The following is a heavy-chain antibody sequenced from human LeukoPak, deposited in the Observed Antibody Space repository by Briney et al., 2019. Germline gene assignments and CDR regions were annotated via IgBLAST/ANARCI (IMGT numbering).Heavy chain of an antibody. J-gene: IGHJ4*02. Sequence: GGSLRLSCAASGFTFGSYSMNWVRQAPGKGLEWVSSISSGSSYIYSAYYADLVKGRFTISRDSAKNSLYLQMNSLRAEDTAVYYCARGDYGGDSGYVYWGQGTLVTVSS. CDR1: GFTFGSYS. D-gene: IGHD4-23*01. CDR3: ARGDYGGDSGYVY. V-gene: IGHV3-21*01. CDR2: ISSGSSYIYSA.